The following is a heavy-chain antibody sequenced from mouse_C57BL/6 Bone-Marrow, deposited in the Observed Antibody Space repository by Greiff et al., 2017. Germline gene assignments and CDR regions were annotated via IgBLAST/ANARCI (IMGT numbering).Heavy chain of an antibody. V-gene: IGHV1-69*01. CDR3: ARGFFDY. CDR2: IDPSDSYT. CDR1: GYTFTSYW. J-gene: IGHJ2*01. Sequence: VQLQQPGAELVMPGASVKLSCKASGYTFTSYWMHWVKQRPGQGLEWIGEIDPSDSYTNYNEKFKGKSTLTVDKSSSTAYMQLSSLTSEDSAVYYCARGFFDYWGQGTTLTVSS.